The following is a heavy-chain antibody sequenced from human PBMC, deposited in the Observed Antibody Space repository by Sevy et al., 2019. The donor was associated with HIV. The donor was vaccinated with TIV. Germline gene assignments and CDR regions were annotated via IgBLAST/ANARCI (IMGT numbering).Heavy chain of an antibody. V-gene: IGHV1-18*01. D-gene: IGHD1-26*01. Sequence: ASVKVSCKVSGYIFITYGISWVRQAPGQGLEWMGWISVYNGDTRYAQKLQGRVTMTTDTSTSTAYMELRSLRSDVTAVYYCARFWGEGATSDYFDYWGQGTLVTVSS. CDR1: GYIFITYG. CDR2: ISVYNGDT. J-gene: IGHJ4*02. CDR3: ARFWGEGATSDYFDY.